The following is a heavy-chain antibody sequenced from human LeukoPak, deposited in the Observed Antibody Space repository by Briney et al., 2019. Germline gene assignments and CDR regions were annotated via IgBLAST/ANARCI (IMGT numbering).Heavy chain of an antibody. D-gene: IGHD6-19*01. CDR1: GFTFNSYA. Sequence: PGGSLRLSCAASGFTFNSYAMYWVRQAPGKGLEWVPGIFGSGGSTHYADSVNGRSTTSRDTSNSTVYLQKDRVRGENTAVYYCGKTTTGYSSGRYPGWPVDYWGQGTLVTVSS. CDR3: GKTTTGYSSGRYPGWPVDY. J-gene: IGHJ4*02. V-gene: IGHV3-23*01. CDR2: IFGSGGST.